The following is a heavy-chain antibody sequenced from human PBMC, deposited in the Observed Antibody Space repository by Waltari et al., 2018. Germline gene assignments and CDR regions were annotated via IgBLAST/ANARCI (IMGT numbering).Heavy chain of an antibody. J-gene: IGHJ4*02. CDR1: GYTFKNWW. CDR3: ARHYYYDNSGFPDS. D-gene: IGHD3-22*01. V-gene: IGHV5-51*01. CDR2: IDPGDSDA. Sequence: VQLVQSGAEVRKAGESRKISCQVSGYTFKNWWIGWVRQMPWKGLEWMGIIDPGDSDARYSPSFEGQVTMSVDESTNTAYLQWSSLKASDSAMYYCARHYYYDNSGFPDSWGQGTLVTVAS.